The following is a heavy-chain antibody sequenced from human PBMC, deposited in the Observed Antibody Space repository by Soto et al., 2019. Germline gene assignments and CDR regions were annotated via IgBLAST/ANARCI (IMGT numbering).Heavy chain of an antibody. CDR2: IDYSGNP. Sequence: HLQESGPGLVKPSETLSLTCSVSGDSIASSSYYWAWIRQPPGRGLEWIGIIDYSGNPYYKPALSSRAAMSGDTSKTQFSLRLTFVTAADTAVYYCARFRWSDVDSVTNYYMDFCGNGAQVTVAS. CDR1: GDSIASSSYY. CDR3: ARFRWSDVDSVTNYYMDF. J-gene: IGHJ6*03. D-gene: IGHD4-17*01. V-gene: IGHV4-39*01.